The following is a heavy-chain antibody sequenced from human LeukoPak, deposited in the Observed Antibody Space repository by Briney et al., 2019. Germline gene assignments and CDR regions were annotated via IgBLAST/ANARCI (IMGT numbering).Heavy chain of an antibody. CDR2: IYYSGST. Sequence: PSETLSLTCTVSGGSISSYYWSWIRQPPGKGLEWSGYIYYSGSTNYNPSLKSRVTISVDTSKNQFSLKLSSVTAADTAVYYCARGNTIFGVVMINNWFDPWGQGTLVTVSS. CDR3: ARGNTIFGVVMINNWFDP. D-gene: IGHD3-3*01. J-gene: IGHJ5*02. V-gene: IGHV4-59*01. CDR1: GGSISSYY.